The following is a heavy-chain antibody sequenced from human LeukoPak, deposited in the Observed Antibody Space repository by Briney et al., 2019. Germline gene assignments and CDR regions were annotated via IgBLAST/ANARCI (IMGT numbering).Heavy chain of an antibody. CDR3: ARSSGYSGHGGDY. CDR2: IYPGDSDT. J-gene: IGHJ4*02. CDR1: GYTFTNYW. V-gene: IGHV5-51*01. Sequence: GESLKISCKASGYTFTNYWIGWVRQMPGKGLEWMGIIYPGDSDTRYSPSFQGQVTISADKSISTAYLQWSSLKASDTAMYYCARSSGYSGHGGDYWGQGTLVTVSS. D-gene: IGHD5-12*01.